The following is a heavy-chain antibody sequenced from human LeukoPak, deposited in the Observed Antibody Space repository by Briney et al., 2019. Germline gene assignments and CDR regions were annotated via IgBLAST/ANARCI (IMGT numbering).Heavy chain of an antibody. J-gene: IGHJ4*02. D-gene: IGHD4-17*01. CDR3: ASYGDYVSYFEY. CDR2: ISSSGSTI. Sequence: GGSLRLSCAASGFTFSSYEMNWVRQAPGKGLEWVSYISSSGSTIYYADSVKGRFTISRDNAKKSLYLQMNSLRAEDTAVYYCASYGDYVSYFEYWGQGTLVTVSS. V-gene: IGHV3-48*03. CDR1: GFTFSSYE.